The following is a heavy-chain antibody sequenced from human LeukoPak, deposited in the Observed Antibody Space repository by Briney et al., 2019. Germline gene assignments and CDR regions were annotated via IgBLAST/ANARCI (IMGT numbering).Heavy chain of an antibody. CDR3: GLNGRPHYYYYYMDV. Sequence: SVKVSCKASGGTFSSYAISWVRQAPGQGLEWMGGIIPIFGTANYAQKFLGRVTITTDESTSTAYMELSSLRSEDTAVYYCGLNGRPHYYYYYMDVWGKGTTVTVSS. V-gene: IGHV1-69*05. J-gene: IGHJ6*03. D-gene: IGHD1-1*01. CDR2: IIPIFGTA. CDR1: GGTFSSYA.